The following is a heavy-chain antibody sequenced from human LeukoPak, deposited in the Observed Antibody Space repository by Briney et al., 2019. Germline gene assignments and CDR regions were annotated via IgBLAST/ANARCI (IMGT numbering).Heavy chain of an antibody. V-gene: IGHV4-59*01. CDR3: ARGGSWAAH. J-gene: IGHJ4*02. CDR1: GGSISSYY. CDR2: IYYSGST. D-gene: IGHD1-1*01. Sequence: PSETLSLTCTVSGGSISSYYWSWIRQPPGKGLEWIGYIYYSGSTNYNPSLKSRVTISVDTSKNQFSLKLSSVTAADTAVYYCARGGSWAAHWGQGTLVTVSS.